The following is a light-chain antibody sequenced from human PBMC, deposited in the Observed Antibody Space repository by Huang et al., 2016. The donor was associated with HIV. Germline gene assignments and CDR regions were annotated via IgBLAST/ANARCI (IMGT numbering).Light chain of an antibody. Sequence: EVVLTQSPATLSVSSGEGATLACRASQSINSHLAWYQQMPGQAPRLLIYDASTRDTDIPARFSGRGSGTQFTLTISGLQSEDSAVYYRQQYNDWPRTFGQGTKVEIK. CDR1: QSINSH. CDR2: DAS. J-gene: IGKJ1*01. CDR3: QQYNDWPRT. V-gene: IGKV3D-15*01.